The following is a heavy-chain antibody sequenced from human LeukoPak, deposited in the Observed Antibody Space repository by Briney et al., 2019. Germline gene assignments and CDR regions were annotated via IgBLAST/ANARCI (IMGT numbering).Heavy chain of an antibody. J-gene: IGHJ4*02. CDR1: GASISSGDYY. CDR3: ARERSGSYYENLDY. CDR2: IHYSGST. Sequence: PSQTLSLTCTVSGASISSGDYYWSWIRQPPGKGLEYLGYIHYSGSTYYNPSLKSRVTISVDTSKNQFSLTLSSVTAADTAVYYCARERSGSYYENLDYWGQGTLVTVSS. V-gene: IGHV4-30-4*01. D-gene: IGHD3-10*01.